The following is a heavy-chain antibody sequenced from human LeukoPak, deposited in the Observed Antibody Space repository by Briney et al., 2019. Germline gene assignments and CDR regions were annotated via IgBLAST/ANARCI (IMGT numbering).Heavy chain of an antibody. Sequence: SETLSLTCTVSGGSVSSGSYYWSWIRQPPGKGLEWTGYIYYSGSTNYNPSLKSRVTISVDTSKNQFSLKLSSVTAADTAVYYCASAPGIAVAGWFDPWGQGTLVTVSS. J-gene: IGHJ5*02. CDR2: IYYSGST. CDR1: GGSVSSGSYY. D-gene: IGHD6-19*01. V-gene: IGHV4-61*01. CDR3: ASAPGIAVAGWFDP.